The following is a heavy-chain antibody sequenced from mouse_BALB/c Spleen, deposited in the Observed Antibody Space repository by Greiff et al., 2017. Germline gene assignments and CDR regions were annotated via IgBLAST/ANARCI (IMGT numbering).Heavy chain of an antibody. D-gene: IGHD2-10*01. CDR3: ARFGAYYGNYDAMDY. CDR2: INPSSGYT. J-gene: IGHJ4*01. V-gene: IGHV1-4*02. CDR1: GYTFTSYT. Sequence: GQLQQSAAELARPGASVKMSCKASGYTFTSYTMHWVKQRPGQGLEWIGYINPSSGYTEYNQKFKDKTTLTADKSSSTAYMQLSSLTSEDSAVYYCARFGAYYGNYDAMDYWGQGTSVTVSS.